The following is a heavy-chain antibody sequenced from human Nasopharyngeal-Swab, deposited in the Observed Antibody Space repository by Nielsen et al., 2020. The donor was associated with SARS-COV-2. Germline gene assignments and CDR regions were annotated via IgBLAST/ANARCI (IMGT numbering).Heavy chain of an antibody. CDR2: INPNSGGT. V-gene: IGHV1-2*06. D-gene: IGHD3-9*01. J-gene: IGHJ6*02. CDR3: ARDRGYYDIFDGMDV. Sequence: ASVKVSCNASGYTFTGYYMHWVRQAPGQGLEWMGRINPNSGGTNYAQKFQGRVTMTRDTSISTAYMELSRLRSDDTAVYYCARDRGYYDIFDGMDVWGQGTTVTVSS. CDR1: GYTFTGYY.